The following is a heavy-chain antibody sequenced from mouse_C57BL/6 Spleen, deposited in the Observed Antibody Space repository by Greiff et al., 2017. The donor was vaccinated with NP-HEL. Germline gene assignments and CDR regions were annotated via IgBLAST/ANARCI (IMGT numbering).Heavy chain of an antibody. CDR3: TISTTVVSAMDY. J-gene: IGHJ4*01. D-gene: IGHD1-1*01. CDR1: GFNIKDDY. V-gene: IGHV14-4*01. CDR2: IDPENGDT. Sequence: VQLKESGAELVRPGASVKLSCTASGFNIKDDYMHWVKQRPEQGLEWIGWIDPENGDTEYASKFQGKATITADTSSNTAYLQLSSLTSEDTAVYYCTISTTVVSAMDYWGQGTSVTVSS.